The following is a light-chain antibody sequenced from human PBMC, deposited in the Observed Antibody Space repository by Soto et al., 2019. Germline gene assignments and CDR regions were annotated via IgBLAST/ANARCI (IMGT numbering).Light chain of an antibody. Sequence: QSALPQPASVSGSPGQSITVSCTGTSSDVGAYNSVSWYQQHPDKAPKLIMLSVTYRTSGLSDRFSGSKSDNTASLTISGLRTDGETDYYCSSATSGSTYLFGTGTKLTVL. CDR1: SSDVGAYNS. CDR2: SVT. CDR3: SSATSGSTYL. J-gene: IGLJ1*01. V-gene: IGLV2-14*03.